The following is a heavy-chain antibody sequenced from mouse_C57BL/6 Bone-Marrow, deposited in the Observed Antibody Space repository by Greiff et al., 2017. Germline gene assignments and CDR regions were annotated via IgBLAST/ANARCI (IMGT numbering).Heavy chain of an antibody. CDR2: INPGSGGT. D-gene: IGHD2-3*01. J-gene: IGHJ3*01. CDR3: ARESIYDGYLAWFAY. V-gene: IGHV1-54*01. Sequence: VQLQQSGAELVRPGTSVKVSCKASGYAFTNYLIEWVKQRPGQGLEWIGVINPGSGGTNYNEKFKGKATLTADKSSSTAYMQLSSLTSEDSAVYFCARESIYDGYLAWFAYWGQGTLVTVSA. CDR1: GYAFTNYL.